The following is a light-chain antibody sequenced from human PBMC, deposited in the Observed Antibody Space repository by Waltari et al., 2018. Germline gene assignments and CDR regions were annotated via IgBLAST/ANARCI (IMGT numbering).Light chain of an antibody. Sequence: QSVLTHPPPASGTPGHRVAFPCSRSNAKIVSDYVYCYKHPPGAAPKLLIYKNNQRLSGIPDRFSGSKSGTSASLAISGLRSEDDGDYYCVGWDASLSGYVFGTGTKVTVL. CDR2: KNN. CDR1: NAKIVSDY. CDR3: VGWDASLSGYV. V-gene: IGLV1-47*01. J-gene: IGLJ1*01.